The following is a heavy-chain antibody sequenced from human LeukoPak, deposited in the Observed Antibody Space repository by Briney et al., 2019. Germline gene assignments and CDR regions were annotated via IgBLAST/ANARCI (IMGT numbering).Heavy chain of an antibody. CDR3: ARGDYDSYHFDY. CDR1: GGSFSGYY. V-gene: IGHV4-34*01. J-gene: IGHJ4*02. D-gene: IGHD3-22*01. Sequence: EASETLSLTCAVYGGSFSGYYWSWIRQPPGKGLEWIGEINHSGSTNYNPSLKSRVTISVDTSKNQFSLKQSSVTAADTAVYYCARGDYDSYHFDYWGQGTLVTVSS. CDR2: INHSGST.